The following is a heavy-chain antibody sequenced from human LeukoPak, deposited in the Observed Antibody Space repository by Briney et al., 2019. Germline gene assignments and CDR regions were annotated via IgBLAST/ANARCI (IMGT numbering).Heavy chain of an antibody. CDR3: ARRPYSSSWYVFDY. V-gene: IGHV4-39*01. Sequence: SETLSLTCTVSGGSISSSSYYWGWIRQPPGKGLEWIGSIYYSGSTYYNPSLKSRVTISVDTSKNQFSLKLSSVTAADTAVYYCARRPYSSSWYVFDYWGPGTLVTVSS. CDR1: GGSISSSSYY. D-gene: IGHD6-13*01. CDR2: IYYSGST. J-gene: IGHJ4*02.